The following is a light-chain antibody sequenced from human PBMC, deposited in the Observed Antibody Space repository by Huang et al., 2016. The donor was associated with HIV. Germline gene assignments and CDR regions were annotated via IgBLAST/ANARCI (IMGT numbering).Light chain of an antibody. Sequence: EIILTQSPATLSLSPGEKATLSCRASQSVSSYLAWYQQKPGQAPRLLIYDASNRATGIPAMFSGSGSGTDFTLTISSLEPEDFAVYYCQQRSNRPPLTFGGGTKVEIK. CDR3: QQRSNRPPLT. V-gene: IGKV3-11*01. CDR1: QSVSSY. CDR2: DAS. J-gene: IGKJ4*01.